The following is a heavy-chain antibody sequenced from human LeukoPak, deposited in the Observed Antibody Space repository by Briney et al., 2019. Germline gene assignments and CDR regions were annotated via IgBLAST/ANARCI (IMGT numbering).Heavy chain of an antibody. Sequence: PGGSLRLSCAASGFTVSSNYMSWVRQAPGKGLEWVSVIYSGGSTYYADSVKGRFTISRDKSKKTLYLQMNSLRAEDTAIYYCAKDVEVFYVLTDFSPYGMDVWGQGTTVTVSS. CDR1: GFTVSSNY. CDR2: IYSGGST. J-gene: IGHJ6*02. CDR3: AKDVEVFYVLTDFSPYGMDV. D-gene: IGHD2/OR15-2a*01. V-gene: IGHV3-53*01.